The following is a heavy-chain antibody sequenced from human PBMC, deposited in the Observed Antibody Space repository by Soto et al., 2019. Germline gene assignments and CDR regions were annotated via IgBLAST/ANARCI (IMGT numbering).Heavy chain of an antibody. CDR1: GYTFINYW. V-gene: IGHV5-51*01. CDR2: IYPGNSDT. Sequence: GESLKISCEGSGYTFINYWIVWVRQMPGKGLEWMGIIYPGNSDTRYSPSFQGHVTISVDESTSTAFLHWSSLKASDTATYYCARRISWYYFDSWGQGTPVTVSS. D-gene: IGHD1-1*01. J-gene: IGHJ4*02. CDR3: ARRISWYYFDS.